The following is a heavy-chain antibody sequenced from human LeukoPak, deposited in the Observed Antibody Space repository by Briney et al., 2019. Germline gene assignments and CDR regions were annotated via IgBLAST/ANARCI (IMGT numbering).Heavy chain of an antibody. V-gene: IGHV3-23*01. J-gene: IGHJ4*02. CDR3: AKSSYYDSSGYYREYYFDY. D-gene: IGHD3-22*01. Sequence: PGGSLRLSCAASGFTFSSYAMSWVRQAPGKGLEWVSRVSGSGGSTYYADSVKGRFTISRDNSKSTLFLQMNSLRAEDTAVYYCAKSSYYDSSGYYREYYFDYWGQGTLVTVSS. CDR2: VSGSGGST. CDR1: GFTFSSYA.